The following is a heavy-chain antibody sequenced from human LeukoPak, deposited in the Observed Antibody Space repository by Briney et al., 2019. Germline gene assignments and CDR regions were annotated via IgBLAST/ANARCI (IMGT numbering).Heavy chain of an antibody. D-gene: IGHD1-26*01. J-gene: IGHJ4*02. CDR2: IYYSGST. V-gene: IGHV4-59*12. CDR3: ARATHSGSLAPFDF. Sequence: PSETLSLTCTVSGGSISRYYWSWIRQPPGKRLECIGYIYYSGSTNYNPSLKSRVTMSVDTSKNQFSLKLSSVTAADTAVYYCARATHSGSLAPFDFWGQGTLVTVSS. CDR1: GGSISRYY.